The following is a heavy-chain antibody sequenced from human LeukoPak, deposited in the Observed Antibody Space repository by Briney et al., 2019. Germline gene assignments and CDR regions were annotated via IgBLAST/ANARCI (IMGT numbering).Heavy chain of an antibody. Sequence: SQTLSLTCTVSGDSTSSGDYYWSWIRQPPGKGLEWIGYIYYSGSTYYNPSLKSRVSISVDTSKNQFSLKLSSVTAADTAVYYCAREEVVGATTPFDHWGQGTLVTVSS. CDR1: GDSTSSGDYY. CDR2: IYYSGST. CDR3: AREEVVGATTPFDH. D-gene: IGHD1-26*01. V-gene: IGHV4-30-4*08. J-gene: IGHJ4*02.